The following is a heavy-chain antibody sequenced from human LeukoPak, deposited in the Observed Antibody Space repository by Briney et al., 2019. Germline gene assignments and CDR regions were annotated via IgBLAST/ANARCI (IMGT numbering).Heavy chain of an antibody. CDR1: GGSISSHY. D-gene: IGHD1-1*01. V-gene: IGHV4-59*11. CDR2: IYYSGST. J-gene: IGHJ4*02. CDR3: AGSTGTILSGFDY. Sequence: PSETLSLTCTVSGGSISSHYWSWIRQPPGKGLEWIGYIYYSGSTNYNPSLKSRVTISVDTSKNQFSLKLSSVTAAGTAVYYCAGSTGTILSGFDYWGQGTLVTVSS.